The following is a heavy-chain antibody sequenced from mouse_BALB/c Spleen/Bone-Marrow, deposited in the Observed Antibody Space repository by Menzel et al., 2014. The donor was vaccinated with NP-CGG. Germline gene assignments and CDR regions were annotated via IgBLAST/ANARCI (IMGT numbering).Heavy chain of an antibody. CDR1: GYTFTSYW. Sequence: VQLQQSGAELAKPGASVKTSCKASGYTFTSYWMHWVKQRPGQGLEWIGYINPSTGYTEYNQKFKYKATLTADKSSSTAYMQLSSLTSEDSAVYYCARGVGRAFDYWGQGTTLTVSS. D-gene: IGHD4-1*01. CDR3: ARGVGRAFDY. J-gene: IGHJ2*01. CDR2: INPSTGYT. V-gene: IGHV1-7*01.